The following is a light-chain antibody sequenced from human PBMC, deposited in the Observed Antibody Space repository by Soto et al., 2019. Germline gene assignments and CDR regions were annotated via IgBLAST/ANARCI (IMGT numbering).Light chain of an antibody. CDR1: QGISSY. J-gene: IGKJ3*01. CDR3: QQLNSYPSFT. V-gene: IGKV1-9*01. Sequence: DIQLTQSPSFLSASVGDRVTITCRASQGISSYLAWYQQKPGKAPKLLIYAASTLQSGVPSRFSGSGSGTEFTLTISRLQPEDFATYYCQQLNSYPSFTFGPGTKVDIK. CDR2: AAS.